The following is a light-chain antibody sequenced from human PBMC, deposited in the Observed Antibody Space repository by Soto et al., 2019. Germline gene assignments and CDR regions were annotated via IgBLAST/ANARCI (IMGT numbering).Light chain of an antibody. CDR1: SSDVGGYNY. CDR2: EVS. Sequence: QSALTQPASVSGSPGQSITISCIGTSSDVGGYNYVSWYQQHPGKAPKLLIYEVSNRPSGVSNRFSGSKSGNTASLTISGLQAEDEADYYCGSYTSSSSWVFGGGTKVTVL. CDR3: GSYTSSSSWV. J-gene: IGLJ3*02. V-gene: IGLV2-14*01.